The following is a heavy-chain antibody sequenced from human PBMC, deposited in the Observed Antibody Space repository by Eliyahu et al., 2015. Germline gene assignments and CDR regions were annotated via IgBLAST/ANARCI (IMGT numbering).Heavy chain of an antibody. Sequence: QVQLVQSGAEVKKPGASVKVSCKASGYTFTGYYMHWVRQAPGQGLEWMGRINPNSGGTNYAQKFQGRVTMTRDTSISTAYMELSRLRSDDTAVYYCAREKGYCSGGSCYSEHEIFDYWGQGTLVTVSS. CDR3: AREKGYCSGGSCYSEHEIFDY. D-gene: IGHD2-15*01. CDR1: GYTFTGYY. V-gene: IGHV1-2*06. J-gene: IGHJ4*02. CDR2: INPNSGGT.